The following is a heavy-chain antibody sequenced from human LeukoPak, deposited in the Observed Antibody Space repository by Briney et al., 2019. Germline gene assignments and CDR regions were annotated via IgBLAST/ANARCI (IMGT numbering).Heavy chain of an antibody. CDR1: GASISPSY. CDR3: AGGATPGVF. D-gene: IGHD3-10*01. Sequence: SETLSLTCTVSGASISPSYWSWIRQPPGKGLEWIGYIDYSGNSNYNPSLRSRVTMSVDTSKNQFSLRLSSMTAADTAVYYCAGGATPGVFWGQGTLVTVSS. CDR2: IDYSGNS. V-gene: IGHV4-59*12. J-gene: IGHJ4*02.